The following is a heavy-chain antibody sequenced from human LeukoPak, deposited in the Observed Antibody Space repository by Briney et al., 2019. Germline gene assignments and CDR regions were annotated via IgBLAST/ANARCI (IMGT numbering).Heavy chain of an antibody. V-gene: IGHV1-2*02. CDR2: INPNSGGT. J-gene: IGHJ6*03. Sequence: ASVKVSCKTSGYTFTDYYMHWVRQAPGQGLEWMGWINPNSGGTNYAQKFQGRVTMTRDTSISTAYMELSRLRSDDTAVYYCARGGQVVAANYYYYYYMDVWGKGTTVTISS. D-gene: IGHD2-15*01. CDR3: ARGGQVVAANYYYYYYMDV. CDR1: GYTFTDYY.